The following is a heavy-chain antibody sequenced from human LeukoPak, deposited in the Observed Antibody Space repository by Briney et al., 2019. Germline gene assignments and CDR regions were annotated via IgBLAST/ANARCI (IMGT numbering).Heavy chain of an antibody. CDR3: AKDAQRGFDYSNSLEY. Sequence: GRCLRPSCVATGFTFNHYAMHWVRQAPGNGLEWVTVIWSDGTNRYYADSVKGRFTISRDDSGNTVYLRMHSLRPEDTGVYYCAKDAQRGFDYSNSLEYWGQGTPVTVST. CDR1: GFTFNHYA. J-gene: IGHJ4*02. CDR2: IWSDGTNR. D-gene: IGHD4-11*01. V-gene: IGHV3-33*06.